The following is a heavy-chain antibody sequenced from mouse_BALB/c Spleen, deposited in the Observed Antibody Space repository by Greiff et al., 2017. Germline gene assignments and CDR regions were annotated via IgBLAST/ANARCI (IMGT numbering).Heavy chain of an antibody. J-gene: IGHJ3*01. V-gene: IGHV3-6*02. CDR3: ARGGLLRLRGFAY. Sequence: EVQLVESGPGLVKPSQSLSLTCSVTGYSITSGYYWNWIRQFPGNKLEWMGYISYDGSNNYNPSLKNRISITRDTSKNQFFLKLNSVTTEDTATYYCARGGLLRLRGFAYWGQGTLVTVSA. CDR1: GYSITSGYY. CDR2: ISYDGSN. D-gene: IGHD1-2*01.